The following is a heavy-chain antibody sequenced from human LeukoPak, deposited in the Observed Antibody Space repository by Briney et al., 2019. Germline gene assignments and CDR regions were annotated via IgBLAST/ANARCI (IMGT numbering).Heavy chain of an antibody. CDR3: AIVEMATIIGFDY. CDR2: INPSGGST. D-gene: IGHD5-24*01. V-gene: IGHV1-46*03. Sequence: ASVKVSCKASGYTFTSYYMHWVRQAPGQGLEWVGIINPSGGSTSYAQKFQGRVTMTRDTSTSTVYMELSSLRSEDTAVYYCAIVEMATIIGFDYWGQGTLVTVSS. J-gene: IGHJ4*02. CDR1: GYTFTSYY.